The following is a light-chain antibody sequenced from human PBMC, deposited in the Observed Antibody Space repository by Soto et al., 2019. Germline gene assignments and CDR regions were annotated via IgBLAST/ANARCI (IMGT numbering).Light chain of an antibody. V-gene: IGKV1-5*01. CDR1: QSIRSS. CDR2: DAS. CDR3: QQYESYPYS. J-gene: IGKJ2*01. Sequence: IQMTQSPSTVSASVGDRVTITCRASQSIRSSLAWYQQKPGKAPKVLIYDASSLDSGVPSRFSGSGYGTEFTLTVSSLQPGDFATYSCQQYESYPYSFGQGTKLEIK.